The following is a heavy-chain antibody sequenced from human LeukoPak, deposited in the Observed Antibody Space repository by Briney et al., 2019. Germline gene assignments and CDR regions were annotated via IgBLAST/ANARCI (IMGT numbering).Heavy chain of an antibody. CDR1: GFTFSSYG. Sequence: GGSLRLSCAASGFTFSSYGMHWVRQAPGKGLEWVAVISSDGSSKNYADSMKGQFTISRDNSKNTLFPQMNNLRAEDTAVYYCARDSPRLSGWLGHFDYWGQGTLVTVSS. J-gene: IGHJ4*02. CDR2: ISSDGSSK. CDR3: ARDSPRLSGWLGHFDY. V-gene: IGHV3-30*19. D-gene: IGHD6-19*01.